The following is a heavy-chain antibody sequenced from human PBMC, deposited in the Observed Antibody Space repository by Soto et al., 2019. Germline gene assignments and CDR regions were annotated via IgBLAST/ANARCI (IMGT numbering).Heavy chain of an antibody. CDR2: IWYDGSNK. D-gene: IGHD2-2*01. CDR3: ARDGRYCSSTSCTGFDY. J-gene: IGHJ4*02. CDR1: GFTFSSYG. Sequence: SLRLSCAASGFTFSSYGMHWVRQAPGKGLEWVAVIWYDGSNKYYADSVKGRFTISRDNSKNTLYLQMNSLRAEDTAVYYCARDGRYCSSTSCTGFDYWGQGTLVTVSS. V-gene: IGHV3-33*01.